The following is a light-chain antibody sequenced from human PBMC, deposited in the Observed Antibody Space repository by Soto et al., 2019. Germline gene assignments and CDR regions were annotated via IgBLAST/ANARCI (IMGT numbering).Light chain of an antibody. Sequence: QSALTQPRSVSGSPGQSVTVSCTGTSSDIGGFNYVAWYQQHPGKAPKLIIYNVNKRPSGVPNRFSASKSGDTASLTISGLQPDDEADYFSCSYAGSYTWVFGGGTKLTVL. CDR3: CSYAGSYTWV. CDR1: SSDIGGFNY. CDR2: NVN. V-gene: IGLV2-11*01. J-gene: IGLJ3*02.